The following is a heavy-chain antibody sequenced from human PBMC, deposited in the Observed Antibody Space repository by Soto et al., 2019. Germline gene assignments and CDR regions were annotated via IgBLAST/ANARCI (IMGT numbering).Heavy chain of an antibody. CDR3: ARLWAYCSSTSCHGAGDYYYGTDV. D-gene: IGHD2-2*01. CDR2: ISAYNGNI. Sequence: QVQLVQSGAEVKKPGASVKVSCKASGYTITSYGISWVRQAPGQGLEWMGWISAYNGNINYAQNLQGRVTMTTDTSTSTAYMELSSLRSDDTAVYYCARLWAYCSSTSCHGAGDYYYGTDVWGQGTTVTVSS. J-gene: IGHJ6*02. CDR1: GYTITSYG. V-gene: IGHV1-18*01.